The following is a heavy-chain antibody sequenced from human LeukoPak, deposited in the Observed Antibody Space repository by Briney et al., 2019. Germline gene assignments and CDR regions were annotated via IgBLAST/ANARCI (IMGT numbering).Heavy chain of an antibody. V-gene: IGHV4-61*01. CDR3: ARDLAGPFDY. CDR2: IYYSGST. Sequence: SETLSLTCTVSGGSVSSGSYYWSWIRQPPGKGLEWIGYIYYSGSTNYNPSLKSRVTISVDTSKNQFSLKLSSVTAADTAVYYCARDLAGPFDYWGQGTLVTVSS. CDR1: GGSVSSGSYY. J-gene: IGHJ4*02.